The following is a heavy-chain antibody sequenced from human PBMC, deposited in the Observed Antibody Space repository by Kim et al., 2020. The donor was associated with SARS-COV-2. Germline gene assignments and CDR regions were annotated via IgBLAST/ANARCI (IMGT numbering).Heavy chain of an antibody. CDR3: ARDLSGADDY. Sequence: LTCAASGFPFRRYWMHWVRQVPGKGLVWVSRTNEDGTTTNYADSVKGRFTISRDNAENTLYLQMNSLTAEDTAVYYCARDLSGADDYWGQGTLVTVSS. D-gene: IGHD3-10*01. V-gene: IGHV3-74*01. CDR1: GFPFRRYW. J-gene: IGHJ4*02. CDR2: TNEDGTTT.